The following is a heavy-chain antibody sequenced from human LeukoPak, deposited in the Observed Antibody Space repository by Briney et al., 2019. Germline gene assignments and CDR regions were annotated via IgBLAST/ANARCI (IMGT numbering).Heavy chain of an antibody. Sequence: SETLSLTCAVHGGSFSGYYWSWIRQPPGKGLEWIGEINHSGSTNYNPSLKSRVTIPVDTSKNQFSLKLNSVTAADTAVYYCAKSNGYGLIDIWGQGTMVTVSS. D-gene: IGHD3-10*01. V-gene: IGHV4-34*01. CDR3: AKSNGYGLIDI. CDR2: INHSGST. CDR1: GGSFSGYY. J-gene: IGHJ3*02.